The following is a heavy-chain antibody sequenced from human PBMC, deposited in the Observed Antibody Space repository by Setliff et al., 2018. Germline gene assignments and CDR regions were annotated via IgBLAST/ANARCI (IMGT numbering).Heavy chain of an antibody. CDR1: GGSINNYY. J-gene: IGHJ6*03. CDR3: ARGRGATVGYYYYYYMDV. CDR2: IDYSGST. D-gene: IGHD4-17*01. V-gene: IGHV4-59*12. Sequence: PSETLSLTCTVSGGSINNYYWSWIRQSPGKGLEWIGYIDYSGSTNYNPSLKSRVTISLDTSKNQFSLQLSSVTAADTAVYYCARGRGATVGYYYYYYMDVWGKGTTGTVS.